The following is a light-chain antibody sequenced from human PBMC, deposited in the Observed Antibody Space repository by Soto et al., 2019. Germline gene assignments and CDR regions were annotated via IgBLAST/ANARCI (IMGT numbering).Light chain of an antibody. CDR1: SGDVGGYNF. J-gene: IGLJ2*01. V-gene: IGLV2-8*01. Sequence: QSALTQPPSASGSPGQSVTISCTGTSGDVGGYNFVSWYQQHPGKAPKLIIFEVIERPSGVPDRFSGSKSDNTASLTVSGLQTEDEADYYCSSYAGDNNVVFGGGTKLTVL. CDR2: EVI. CDR3: SSYAGDNNVV.